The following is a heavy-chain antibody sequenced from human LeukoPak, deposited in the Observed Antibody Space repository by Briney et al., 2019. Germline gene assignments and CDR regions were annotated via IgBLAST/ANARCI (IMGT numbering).Heavy chain of an antibody. CDR1: GFTFSSYA. D-gene: IGHD2-8*02. J-gene: IGHJ4*02. Sequence: GSLRLSCAVSGFTFSSYAMNWVRQAPGKGLEWVSSIFPSGGEIHYADSVRGRFTISRDNSKSTLSLQMNSLRAEDTAIYYCATYRQVLLPFESWGQGTLVTVSS. CDR3: ATYRQVLLPFES. V-gene: IGHV3-23*01. CDR2: IFPSGGEI.